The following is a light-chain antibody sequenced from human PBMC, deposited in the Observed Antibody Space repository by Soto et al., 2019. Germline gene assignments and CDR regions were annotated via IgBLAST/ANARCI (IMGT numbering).Light chain of an antibody. CDR3: QQRSNWPSIT. CDR2: DAS. V-gene: IGKV3-11*01. J-gene: IGKJ5*01. CDR1: QSVSNDF. Sequence: EIVITQSPSTLSVSPGERATVPCRASQSVSNDFLAWYQQKPGQAPRLLIYDASTRATGIPARFSGSGSGTDFTLTISSLEPEDFAVYYCQQRSNWPSITFGQGTRLEIK.